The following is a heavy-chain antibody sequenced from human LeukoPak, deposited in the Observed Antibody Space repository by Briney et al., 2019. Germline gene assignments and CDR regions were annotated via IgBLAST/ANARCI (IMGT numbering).Heavy chain of an antibody. V-gene: IGHV1-69*04. J-gene: IGHJ4*02. CDR1: GGTFSSYA. D-gene: IGHD3-22*01. Sequence: ASVKVSCKASGGTFSSYAISWVRQAPGQGLEWRGRIIPILGIANYAQKFQGRVTITADKSTSTAYMELSSLRSEDTAVYYCAMGTYYYDSSGYSPFDYWGQGTLVTVSS. CDR3: AMGTYYYDSSGYSPFDY. CDR2: IIPILGIA.